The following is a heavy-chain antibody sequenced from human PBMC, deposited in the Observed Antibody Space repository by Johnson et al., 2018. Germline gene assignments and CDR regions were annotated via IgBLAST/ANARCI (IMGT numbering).Heavy chain of an antibody. Sequence: VELQESGPGLVEPSETRALTCAVSSGSISGYYWSWIRQSPGKGLEWIASLSYSGNTYFHPSLRSRAIVSVDTSKNNFSLKVSSVTAADTAIYYCARGHDYYDSFDIWGQGTMVTVSS. D-gene: IGHD1-26*01. CDR2: LSYSGNT. J-gene: IGHJ3*02. CDR1: SGSISGYY. CDR3: ARGHDYYDSFDI. V-gene: IGHV4-59*01.